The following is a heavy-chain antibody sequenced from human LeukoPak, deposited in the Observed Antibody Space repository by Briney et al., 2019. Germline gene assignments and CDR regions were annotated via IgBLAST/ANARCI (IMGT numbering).Heavy chain of an antibody. J-gene: IGHJ4*02. CDR1: GFTFGDYA. CDR3: ARVNQYYYDSSGYSYYFDY. Sequence: PGRSLRLSCAASGFTFGDYAMPWVRQAPGKGLEWVSGISWNSGNIGYADSVKGRFTISRDNAKNSLYLQMNSLRAEDTAVYYCARVNQYYYDSSGYSYYFDYWGQGTLVTVSS. D-gene: IGHD3-22*01. V-gene: IGHV3-9*01. CDR2: ISWNSGNI.